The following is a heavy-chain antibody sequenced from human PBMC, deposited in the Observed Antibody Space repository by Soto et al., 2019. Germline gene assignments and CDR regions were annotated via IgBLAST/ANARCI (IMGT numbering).Heavy chain of an antibody. CDR2: INPNSGGT. CDR3: ARGRRDATTRYGMDV. D-gene: IGHD5-12*01. V-gene: IGHV1-2*02. CDR1: GYTFTGYY. J-gene: IGHJ6*02. Sequence: WASVKVSCKASGYTFTGYYMHWVRQAPGQGLEWMGWINPNSGGTNYAQKFQGRVTMTRDTSISTAYMELSRLRSDDTAVYYCARGRRDATTRYGMDVWGQGTTVTVSS.